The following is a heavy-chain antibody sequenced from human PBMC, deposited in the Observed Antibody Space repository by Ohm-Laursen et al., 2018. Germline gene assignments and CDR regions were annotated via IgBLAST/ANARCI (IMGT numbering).Heavy chain of an antibody. Sequence: AASVKVSCKASRYTFIGFYIHWVRQAPGQGLEWMGWMNPNSGNTGYAQKFQGRVTMTRNTSISTAYMELSSLRSEDTAVYYCARRRLIAARPKGWFDPWGQGTLVTVSS. D-gene: IGHD6-6*01. CDR1: RYTFIGFY. J-gene: IGHJ5*02. CDR2: MNPNSGNT. CDR3: ARRRLIAARPKGWFDP. V-gene: IGHV1-8*02.